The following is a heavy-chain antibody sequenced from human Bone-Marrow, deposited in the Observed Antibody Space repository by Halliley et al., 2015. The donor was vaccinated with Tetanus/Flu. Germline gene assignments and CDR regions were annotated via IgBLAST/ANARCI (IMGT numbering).Heavy chain of an antibody. D-gene: IGHD3-16*01. CDR2: IYYGGST. CDR1: GGSISSRSYY. J-gene: IGHJ5*02. CDR3: ARGGATVGGTAFDP. Sequence: TLSLTCTVSGGSISSRSYYWGCIRQPPGKGLEWMGSIYYGGSTYYNPSLKSRVTISIDRSKDQFSLKLSSVTAADTAVYYCARGGATVGGTAFDPWGQGTLVTVSS. V-gene: IGHV4-39*07.